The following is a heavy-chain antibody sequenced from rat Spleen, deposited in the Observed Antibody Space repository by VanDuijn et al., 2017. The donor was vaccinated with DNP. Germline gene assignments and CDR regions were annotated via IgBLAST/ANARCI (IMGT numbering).Heavy chain of an antibody. J-gene: IGHJ2*01. CDR3: VRRNGGLDY. Sequence: QVQLKESGPGLVQPSQTLSLTCTVGGFSLTSYNIHWIRQPPGKGLEWMGVIWNSGGTRYNSALKSRLSISRDTSKSQVFLNMNSLETEDTAMYFCVRRNGGLDYWGQGVMVTVSA. CDR1: GFSLTSYN. D-gene: IGHD1-11*01. V-gene: IGHV2-41*01. CDR2: IWNSGGT.